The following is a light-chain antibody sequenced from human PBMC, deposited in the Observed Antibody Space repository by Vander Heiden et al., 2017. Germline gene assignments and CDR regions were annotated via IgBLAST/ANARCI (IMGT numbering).Light chain of an antibody. J-gene: IGLJ1*01. CDR1: SSDVGGYNY. V-gene: IGLV2-11*01. Sequence: QSALTQPRSVSGSPGQSVTISCTGTSSDVGGYNYVSWYQQHPGKAPTLRIYDVSKWPSGVPDRFSGSKSGNTASLTISGLQAEGEADYYCCSYAGSYTLYVFGTGTKVTVL. CDR3: CSYAGSYTLYV. CDR2: DVS.